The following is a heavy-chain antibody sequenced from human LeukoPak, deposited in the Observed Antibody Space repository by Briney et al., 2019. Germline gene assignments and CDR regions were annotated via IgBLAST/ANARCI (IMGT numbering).Heavy chain of an antibody. D-gene: IGHD2-2*01. J-gene: IGHJ4*02. CDR2: IIPIFGTA. V-gene: IGHV1-69*13. CDR1: GYTFTGYY. Sequence: SVKVSCKASGYTFTGYYMHWVRQAPGQGLKWMGGIIPIFGTANYAQKFQGRVTITADESTSTAYMELSSLRSEDTAVYYCASRQGYCSSTSCYGFDYWGQGTLVTVSS. CDR3: ASRQGYCSSTSCYGFDY.